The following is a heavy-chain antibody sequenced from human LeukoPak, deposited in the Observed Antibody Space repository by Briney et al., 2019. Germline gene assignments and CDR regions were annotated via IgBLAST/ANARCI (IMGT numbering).Heavy chain of an antibody. D-gene: IGHD2-2*01. CDR1: GFTFDDYA. V-gene: IGHV3-9*01. J-gene: IGHJ4*02. CDR3: AKTTSGYASSFAC. CDR2: ISWNGNSI. Sequence: GGSLRLSCAASGFTFDDYAMHWVRQAPGQGLEWVSGISWNGNSIDYADSVKGRFTISRDNAKNSLYLQMNSLRAEDSALYFFAKTTSGYASSFACWGQGTLVTVSS.